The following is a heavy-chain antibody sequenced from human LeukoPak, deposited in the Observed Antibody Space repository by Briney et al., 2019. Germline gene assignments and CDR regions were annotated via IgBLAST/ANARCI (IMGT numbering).Heavy chain of an antibody. J-gene: IGHJ4*02. D-gene: IGHD3-10*01. V-gene: IGHV3-30*03. Sequence: GRSLRLSCAASGFTFSSYGMHWVRQAPGKGLEWVAVISYDGSNKYYADSVKGRFTISRDNSKNTLYLQMNSLRAEDTAVYYCARDRGSSGSGVSWGQGTLVTVSS. CDR2: ISYDGSNK. CDR1: GFTFSSYG. CDR3: ARDRGSSGSGVS.